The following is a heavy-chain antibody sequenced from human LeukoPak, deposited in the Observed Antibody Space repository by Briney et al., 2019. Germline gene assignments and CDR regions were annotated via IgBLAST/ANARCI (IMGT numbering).Heavy chain of an antibody. J-gene: IGHJ5*02. D-gene: IGHD3-10*01. CDR2: INTNSGGK. Sequence: SVKVSCRASEYTVTGYYMHGVRKDPGPGHEWMRRINTNSGGKNYAQKFQGRVTMTSDSSIITVYMELSSLRSDDTAIYYCARDRAFRGGGFHPWGQGTLVTVSS. V-gene: IGHV1-2*06. CDR1: EYTVTGYY. CDR3: ARDRAFRGGGFHP.